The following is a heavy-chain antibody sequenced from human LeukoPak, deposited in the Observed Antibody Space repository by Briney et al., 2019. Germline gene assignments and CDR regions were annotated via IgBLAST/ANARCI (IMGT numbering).Heavy chain of an antibody. J-gene: IGHJ5*02. CDR3: AKSGSGTFRTFS. CDR2: ISGSAYST. V-gene: IGHV3-23*01. Sequence: GGSLRLSCAASGFTFSSYAMSWVRQAPGKGLEWVSLISGSAYSTYYADSVKGRSTTSRDDSNNMLSLQMNGLRADDTALYYCAKSGSGTFRTFSWGQGTLVTVSS. D-gene: IGHD3-10*01. CDR1: GFTFSSYA.